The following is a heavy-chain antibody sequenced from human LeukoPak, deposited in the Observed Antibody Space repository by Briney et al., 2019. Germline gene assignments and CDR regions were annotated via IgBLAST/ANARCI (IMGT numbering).Heavy chain of an antibody. J-gene: IGHJ4*02. CDR3: SRSSIAAAATLVY. CDR2: IIPIFGTA. D-gene: IGHD6-13*01. Sequence: SVKVSCKASGGTFISYAIRWVRQAPGQGVEWRGGIIPIFGTANNAQKFQGRVTITADESTSTAYMELSSLRSEDTAVYYCSRSSIAAAATLVYWGQGTLVTVSS. V-gene: IGHV1-69*13. CDR1: GGTFISYA.